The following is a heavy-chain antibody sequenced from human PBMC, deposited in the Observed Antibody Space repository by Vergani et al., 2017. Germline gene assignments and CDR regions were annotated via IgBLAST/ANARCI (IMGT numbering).Heavy chain of an antibody. Sequence: EVPLVQSGAEVKTPGESLKISCQGSGYSITKYWIAWVRQRPGKGLEWMRIIYAGDSDVRYRPSFQGQVTMSVDKSLSTAYLQWSSLKASNTATYYCAKTHDCSSLYSSYNWFDPWGQGTQVTVSS. J-gene: IGHJ5*02. D-gene: IGHD2-8*01. CDR3: AKTHDCSSLYSSYNWFDP. CDR2: IYAGDSDV. CDR1: GYSITKYW. V-gene: IGHV5-51*03.